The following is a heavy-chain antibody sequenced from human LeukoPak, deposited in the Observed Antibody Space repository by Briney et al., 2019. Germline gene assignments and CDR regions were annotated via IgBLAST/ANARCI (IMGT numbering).Heavy chain of an antibody. J-gene: IGHJ4*02. CDR3: TRGGSADPFEH. Sequence: SETLSLTCTVSGGSISSSTYYWGWIRQSPGKGLEWIGNIYFTGTTYYNPSLKSRVTISVDTSKNQFSLKLNSVSAADTAVYYCTRGGSADPFEHWGQGTLVTVSS. CDR2: IYFTGTT. V-gene: IGHV4-39*07. D-gene: IGHD1-26*01. CDR1: GGSISSSTYY.